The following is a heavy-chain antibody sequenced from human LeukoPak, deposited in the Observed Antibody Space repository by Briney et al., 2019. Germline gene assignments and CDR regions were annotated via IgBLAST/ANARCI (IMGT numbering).Heavy chain of an antibody. V-gene: IGHV3-48*01. Sequence: GGSLRLSCAASGFTFTIFGLNWVRQAPGKVPEWVSYIDARSGITYYADFVQGRFTISRDNAQESVYLQMNSLRAEDTAVYYCARIRRRCSGGSCYGAWGAFDIWGQGTMVTVSS. CDR1: GFTFTIFG. D-gene: IGHD2-15*01. CDR2: IDARSGIT. J-gene: IGHJ3*02. CDR3: ARIRRRCSGGSCYGAWGAFDI.